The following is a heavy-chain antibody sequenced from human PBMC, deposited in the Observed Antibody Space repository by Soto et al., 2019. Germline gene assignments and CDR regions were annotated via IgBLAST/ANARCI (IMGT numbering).Heavy chain of an antibody. CDR1: GGTFSNYA. V-gene: IGHV1-69*12. Sequence: QVQLVQSGAEVKKPGSSVRVSCKASGGTFSNYAVSWVRQAPGQGLEWMGGILPIFGTANYAQKFLGRVTITADESTGIADMELIRLGDEDTAVYYCARDSPDPGDVVRWFDTWGQGTLVTVSS. CDR3: ARDSPDPGDVVRWFDT. CDR2: ILPIFGTA. D-gene: IGHD2-21*02. J-gene: IGHJ5*02.